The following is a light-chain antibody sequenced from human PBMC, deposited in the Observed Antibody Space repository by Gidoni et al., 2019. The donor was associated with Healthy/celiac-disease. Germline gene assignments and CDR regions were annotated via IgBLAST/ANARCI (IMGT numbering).Light chain of an antibody. CDR3: QQYNSYSPIT. Sequence: DIQMTQSPSTLSASVGDRVTITCRASQSISSWLAWYQQKPGKAPKLLIYKASSLESGVPSRFRGSGSGTEFTLTISSLQPDDFATYYCQQYNSYSPITFGQGTRLEI. V-gene: IGKV1-5*03. CDR2: KAS. J-gene: IGKJ5*01. CDR1: QSISSW.